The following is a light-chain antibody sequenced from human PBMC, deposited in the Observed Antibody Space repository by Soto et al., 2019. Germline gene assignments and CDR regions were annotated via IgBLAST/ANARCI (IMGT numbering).Light chain of an antibody. CDR3: QGCSHSSWT. Sequence: SGVPSRFSGSGSGTDFTLTIICLQPEDFATYDCQGCSHSSWTFGQGTRVDIK. J-gene: IGKJ1*01. V-gene: IGKV1-39*01.